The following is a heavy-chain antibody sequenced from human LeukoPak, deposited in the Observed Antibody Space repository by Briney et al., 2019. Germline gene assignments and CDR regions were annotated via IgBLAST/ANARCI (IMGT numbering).Heavy chain of an antibody. CDR3: AKPYGSGNRDAFDI. J-gene: IGHJ3*02. CDR2: IYHSGST. Sequence: SETLSLTCTVSGYSISSGYYWGWIRQPPGKGLEWIGSIYHSGSTYYNPSLKSRVTISVDTSKNQFSLKLSSVTAADTAVYYCAKPYGSGNRDAFDIWGQGTMVTVSS. V-gene: IGHV4-38-2*02. D-gene: IGHD3-10*01. CDR1: GYSISSGYY.